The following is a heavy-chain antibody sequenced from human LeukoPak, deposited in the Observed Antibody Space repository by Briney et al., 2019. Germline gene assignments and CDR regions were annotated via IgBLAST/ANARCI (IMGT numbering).Heavy chain of an antibody. V-gene: IGHV3-33*01. CDR2: IWYDGSDK. D-gene: IGHD3-22*01. CDR3: ARELPPVVNFYFDS. Sequence: PGGSPRLSCEASGFTFSSYGMHWVRQAPGKGLEWVAVIWYDGSDKYYADSVKGRFSISRDNSKNTLYLQMNSLRAEDTAVYYCARELPPVVNFYFDSWGQGTLVTVSS. CDR1: GFTFSSYG. J-gene: IGHJ4*02.